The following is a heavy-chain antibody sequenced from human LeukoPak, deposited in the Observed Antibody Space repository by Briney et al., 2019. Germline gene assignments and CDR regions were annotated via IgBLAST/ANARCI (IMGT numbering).Heavy chain of an antibody. CDR1: GYTFTGYY. V-gene: IGHV1-2*02. D-gene: IGHD3-9*01. CDR2: INPNSGGT. CDR3: AREPTYYDILTGYHFFDY. J-gene: IGHJ4*02. Sequence: ASVKVSCKASGYTFTGYYMHWVRQAPGQGLEWMGWINPNSGGTNYAQKFQGRVTMTRDTSISTAYMELSRLRSDDTAVYYCAREPTYYDILTGYHFFDYWGQGTLVTVSS.